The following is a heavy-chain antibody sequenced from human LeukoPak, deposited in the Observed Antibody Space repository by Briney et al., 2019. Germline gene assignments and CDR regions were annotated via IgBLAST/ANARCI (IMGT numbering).Heavy chain of an antibody. V-gene: IGHV4-4*07. CDR3: ARGGRSNWYAFDY. J-gene: IGHJ4*02. D-gene: IGHD6-13*01. Sequence: SETLSFTCNVSGGSISNYYWSWIRQPAGKGLEWVGRIYTSGSTEYNPSLQSRVTISIDTSKSHFSLSLSSVTATDTAVYYCARGGRSNWYAFDYWGQGSLVTVSS. CDR2: IYTSGST. CDR1: GGSISNYY.